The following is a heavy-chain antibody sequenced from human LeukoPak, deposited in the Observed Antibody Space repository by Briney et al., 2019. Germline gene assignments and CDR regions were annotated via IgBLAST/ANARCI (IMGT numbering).Heavy chain of an antibody. Sequence: PSETLSLTCTVSAYSISNGFVWGWIRQPPGKGLEWIASIYHSGTTYYNPSLKSRVTMSVDTSKNQFSLRLSSVTAADTAVYYCTRLSHVAGAPKVSWFDPWGQGTPVTVSS. V-gene: IGHV4-38-2*02. CDR1: AYSISNGFV. CDR3: TRLSHVAGAPKVSWFDP. J-gene: IGHJ5*02. CDR2: IYHSGTT. D-gene: IGHD1-26*01.